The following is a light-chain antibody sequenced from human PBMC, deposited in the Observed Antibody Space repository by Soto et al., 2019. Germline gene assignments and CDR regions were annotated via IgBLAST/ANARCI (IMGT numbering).Light chain of an antibody. CDR1: QSISSY. CDR3: QQCDTSPWT. CDR2: GAS. V-gene: IGKV3-20*01. Sequence: EIVLTQSPDTLSLSPGERATLSCRASQSISSYLAWYQQQPGQAPRLLIYGASSSATGIPDRFSGSGSGTDFTLAISRLETGDSAVYFCQQCDTSPWTFGQGTKVEI. J-gene: IGKJ1*01.